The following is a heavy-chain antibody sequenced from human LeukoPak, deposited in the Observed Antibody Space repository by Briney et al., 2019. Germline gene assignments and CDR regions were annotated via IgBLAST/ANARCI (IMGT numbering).Heavy chain of an antibody. Sequence: SETLSLTCTVSGGSISSSSYYWGWIRQPPGKGLEWIGSIYYSGSTYYNPSLKSRVTMSVDTSKNQFSLKLSSVTAADTAVYYCARHTVADTDDAFDIWGQGTMVTVSS. CDR3: ARHTVADTDDAFDI. J-gene: IGHJ3*02. V-gene: IGHV4-39*01. CDR1: GGSISSSSYY. D-gene: IGHD6-19*01. CDR2: IYYSGST.